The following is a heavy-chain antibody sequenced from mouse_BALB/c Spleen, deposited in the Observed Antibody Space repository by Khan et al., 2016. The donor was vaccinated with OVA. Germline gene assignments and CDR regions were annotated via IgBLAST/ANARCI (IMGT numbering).Heavy chain of an antibody. CDR1: GYTFTTYT. V-gene: IGHV1-4*01. J-gene: IGHJ3*01. CDR2: IIPSNDYT. D-gene: IGHD2-14*01. CDR3: VREGAYYRSDGWFAY. Sequence: QVQLKESGAELARPGASVKMSCKASGYTFTTYTIHWVKQRPGQGLEWIGYIIPSNDYTNYNQKFKDRATLTADKSSRTAYMQLSSLTSEASAVYYCVREGAYYRSDGWFAYWGQGTLVTVSA.